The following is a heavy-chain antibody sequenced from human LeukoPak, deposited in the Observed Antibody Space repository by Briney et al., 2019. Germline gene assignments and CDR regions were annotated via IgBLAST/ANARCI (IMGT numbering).Heavy chain of an antibody. D-gene: IGHD6-19*01. CDR3: ARDPQRIAVAGIKDYYYYYGMDV. CDR2: INPSGGST. Sequence: ASVKVSCKASGYTFTSYYMHWVRQAPGQGLEWMGIINPSGGSTSYAQKFQGRVTMTRDTSTSTVYMELSSLRSEDTAVYYCARDPQRIAVAGIKDYYYYYGMDVWGQGTTVTVSS. V-gene: IGHV1-46*01. CDR1: GYTFTSYY. J-gene: IGHJ6*02.